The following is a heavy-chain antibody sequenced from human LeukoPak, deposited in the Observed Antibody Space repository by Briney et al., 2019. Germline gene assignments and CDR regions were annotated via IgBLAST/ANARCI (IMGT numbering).Heavy chain of an antibody. J-gene: IGHJ4*02. Sequence: PGGSLRLSCAASGFTFSSHGMHWVRQAPGKGLVWVAHVCTDGTSTSSVDSVKGRFTISRDNAKNTLYLQMNSLRAEDTAVYYCAREGEQLVHGIDYWGQGTLVTVSS. CDR2: VCTDGTST. CDR1: GFTFSSHG. D-gene: IGHD6-13*01. V-gene: IGHV3-74*01. CDR3: AREGEQLVHGIDY.